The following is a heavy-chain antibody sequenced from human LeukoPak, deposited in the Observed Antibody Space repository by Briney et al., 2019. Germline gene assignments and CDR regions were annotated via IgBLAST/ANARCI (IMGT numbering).Heavy chain of an antibody. D-gene: IGHD6-19*01. CDR2: IRYDGSNK. Sequence: GGSLRLSCAASGFTFSSYGMHWVRQAPGKGLEWVAFIRYDGSNKYYADSVKGRFTISRDNSKNTLYLQMNSLRAEDTAVYYCARERAAGIAVVGFDPWGQGTLVTVSS. J-gene: IGHJ5*02. V-gene: IGHV3-30*02. CDR1: GFTFSSYG. CDR3: ARERAAGIAVVGFDP.